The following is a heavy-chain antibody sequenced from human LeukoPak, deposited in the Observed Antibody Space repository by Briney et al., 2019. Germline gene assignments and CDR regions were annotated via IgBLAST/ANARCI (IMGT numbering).Heavy chain of an antibody. Sequence: GGSLRLSCAASGFTFSSYGMHWVRQAPGKGLEWVAVISYDGSNKYYADSVKGRFTISRDNSKNTLYLQMNSLRAEDTAVYYCAKGLSHYYYYMDVWGKGTTVTVSS. CDR1: GFTFSSYG. J-gene: IGHJ6*03. CDR3: AKGLSHYYYYMDV. CDR2: ISYDGSNK. V-gene: IGHV3-30*18.